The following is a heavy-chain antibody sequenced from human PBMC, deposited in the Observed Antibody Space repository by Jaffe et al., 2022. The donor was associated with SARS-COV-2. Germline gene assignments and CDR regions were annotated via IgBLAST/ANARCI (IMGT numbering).Heavy chain of an antibody. CDR2: INPNSGGT. J-gene: IGHJ4*02. D-gene: IGHD3-10*01. Sequence: QVQLVQSGAEVKKPGASVKVSCKASGYTFTGYYMHWVRQAPGQGLEWMGWINPNSGGTNYAQKFQGRVTMTRDTSISTAYMELSRLRSDDTAVYYCAREGPFGELLSSGFRHPGDFDYWGQGTLVTVSS. CDR1: GYTFTGYY. V-gene: IGHV1-2*02. CDR3: AREGPFGELLSSGFRHPGDFDY.